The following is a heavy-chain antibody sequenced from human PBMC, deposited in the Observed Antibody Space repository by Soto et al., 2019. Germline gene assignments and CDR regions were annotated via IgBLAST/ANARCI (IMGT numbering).Heavy chain of an antibody. V-gene: IGHV4-31*03. J-gene: IGHJ6*03. CDR3: ARVYSGINGPAMAQAMVRAPGVDYMDV. Sequence: SPTLSLTCTVSGGSIRSGGYYWSWIRQHPGKGLEWIGYIYYSGSTYYNPSLKSRITISEDTAKNQFSVKLSSVTAADTAVYYWARVYSGINGPAMAQAMVRAPGVDYMDVWGKGTTVTVSS. D-gene: IGHD3-10*01. CDR2: IYYSGST. CDR1: GGSIRSGGYY.